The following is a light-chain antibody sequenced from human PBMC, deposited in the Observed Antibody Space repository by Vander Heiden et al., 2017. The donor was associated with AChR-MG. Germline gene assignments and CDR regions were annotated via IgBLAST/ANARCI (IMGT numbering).Light chain of an antibody. Sequence: PGQWVTISCSGSSSNIGINAVNWYQQLPGTAPKLLIYSNNQRPSGVPDRFAGSKSGTSASLAISGLQSEDEADYYCAAWDDSLNGLVFGGGTKLTVL. CDR2: SNN. CDR3: AAWDDSLNGLV. V-gene: IGLV1-44*01. J-gene: IGLJ2*01. CDR1: SSNIGINA.